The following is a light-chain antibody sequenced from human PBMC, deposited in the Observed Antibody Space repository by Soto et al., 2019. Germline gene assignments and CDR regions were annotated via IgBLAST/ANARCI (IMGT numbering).Light chain of an antibody. J-gene: IGKJ5*01. Sequence: VVLTQSPATLSLSPGEIATVSCRTSLSVSVYLDWYQQKPGQAPRLLISDASNRATGIPARFSGSGSGTDFTLTISSLEPEAFAVYYCHQRQYWPPITFGQGTRLESK. CDR2: DAS. V-gene: IGKV3-11*01. CDR3: HQRQYWPPIT. CDR1: LSVSVY.